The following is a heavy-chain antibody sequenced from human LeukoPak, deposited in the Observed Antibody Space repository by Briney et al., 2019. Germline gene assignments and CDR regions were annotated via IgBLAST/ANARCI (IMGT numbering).Heavy chain of an antibody. V-gene: IGHV4-34*01. CDR2: INHSGST. J-gene: IGHJ4*02. CDR1: GGSFSGYY. Sequence: SETLSLTCAVYGGSFSGYYWSWLRQPPGKGLEWIGEINHSGSTNYNPSLRSRVTISVDTSKNQFSLKLSSVTAADTAVYYCARAPGTEYYFDYWGQGTLVTVSS. CDR3: ARAPGTEYYFDY.